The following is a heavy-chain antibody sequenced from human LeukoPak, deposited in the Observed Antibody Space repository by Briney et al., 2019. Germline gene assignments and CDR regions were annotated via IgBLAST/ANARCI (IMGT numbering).Heavy chain of an antibody. V-gene: IGHV4-34*01. CDR1: GGSFSGYY. CDR2: INHSGST. D-gene: IGHD3-22*01. Sequence: PSETLSLTCAVYGGSFSGYYWSWIRQPPGKGLEWIGEINHSGSTNYNPSLKNRVTISVDTSKNQFSLKLSSVTAADTAVYYCARDVLLYYYDSSGYTDYWGQGTLVTVSS. CDR3: ARDVLLYYYDSSGYTDY. J-gene: IGHJ4*02.